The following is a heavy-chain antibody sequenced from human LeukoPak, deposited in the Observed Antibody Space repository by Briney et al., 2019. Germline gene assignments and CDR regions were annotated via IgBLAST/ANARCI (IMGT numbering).Heavy chain of an antibody. CDR3: ARGSYGGNSGGLGFDY. Sequence: PSETLSLTCTVSGGSISSGSYYWSWIRQPAGKGLEWIGRIYTSGSTNYNPSLKSRVTISVDTSKNQFSLKLSSVTAADTAVYYCARGSYGGNSGGLGFDYWGQGTLVTVSS. J-gene: IGHJ4*02. D-gene: IGHD4-23*01. CDR2: IYTSGST. V-gene: IGHV4-61*02. CDR1: GGSISSGSYY.